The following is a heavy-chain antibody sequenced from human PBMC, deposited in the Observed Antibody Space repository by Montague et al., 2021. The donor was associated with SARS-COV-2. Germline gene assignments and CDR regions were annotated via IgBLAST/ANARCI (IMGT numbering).Heavy chain of an antibody. V-gene: IGHV4-39*02. D-gene: IGHD3-22*01. CDR3: AGLKRSFGSSGSPSAFDF. CDR2: IYYNGNT. Sequence: SETLSLTCTVSGGSITNNIDYWAWIRQPPGKGLEWIGSIYYNGNTYYNPSLKSRVTISVVTSKNHFTLKLSPVTAAETAVYYCAGLKRSFGSSGSPSAFDFWGQGTKVTVSS. CDR1: GGSITNNIDY. J-gene: IGHJ3*01.